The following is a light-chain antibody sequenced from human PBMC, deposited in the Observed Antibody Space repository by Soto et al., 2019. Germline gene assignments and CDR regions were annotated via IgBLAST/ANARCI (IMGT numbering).Light chain of an antibody. V-gene: IGLV2-8*01. J-gene: IGLJ1*01. Sequence: QSVLTHPPSASGSPGQSVTISCPETSSDVGGYNYVSWYQQHPGKAPKLIISEVSKRPSGVPDRFSGSKSGNTASLTVSGLQAEDEADYYCTSHAGSNNYVFGTGTKVTVL. CDR2: EVS. CDR3: TSHAGSNNYV. CDR1: SSDVGGYNY.